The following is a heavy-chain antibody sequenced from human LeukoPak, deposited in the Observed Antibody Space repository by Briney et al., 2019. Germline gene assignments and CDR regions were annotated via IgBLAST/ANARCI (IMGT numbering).Heavy chain of an antibody. J-gene: IGHJ4*02. CDR1: GFTFSSYS. CDR3: ARDSPSAYYFDY. V-gene: IGHV3-21*01. Sequence: GSLRLSCAASGFTFSSYSMNWVRQAPGKGLEWVSSISSSSSYIYYADSVKGRLTISRDNAKNSLYLQMNSLRAEDTAVYYCARDSPSAYYFDYWGQGTLVTVSS. D-gene: IGHD6-19*01. CDR2: ISSSSSYI.